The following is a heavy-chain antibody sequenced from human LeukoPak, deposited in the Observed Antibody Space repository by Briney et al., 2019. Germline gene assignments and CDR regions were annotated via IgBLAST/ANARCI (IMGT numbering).Heavy chain of an antibody. CDR2: ISSSGSTI. D-gene: IGHD4-23*01. CDR1: GFTFSDYY. Sequence: PGGSLRLSCAASGFTFSDYYMSWIRQAPGKGLEWVSYISSSGSTIYYADSVKGRFTISRDNAKNSLYLQMNSLRAEDTAVYYCARERGRLRWPVGRGAFDIWGQGTMVTVSS. CDR3: ARERGRLRWPVGRGAFDI. V-gene: IGHV3-11*04. J-gene: IGHJ3*02.